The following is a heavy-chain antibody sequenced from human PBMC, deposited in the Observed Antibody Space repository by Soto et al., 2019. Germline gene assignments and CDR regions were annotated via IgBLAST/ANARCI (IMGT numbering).Heavy chain of an antibody. J-gene: IGHJ3*02. V-gene: IGHV4-34*01. D-gene: IGHD1-7*01. CDR1: GGSVNSGNYY. CDR2: MSHSGGT. CDR3: ARVERGTATTVVDAFDI. Sequence: QVQLQQWGAGLLKPSETLSLTCAVFGGSVNSGNYYWSWIRQPPGKGLEWIGEMSHSGGTHLNPSLKSRVTISVDTSKNQFSLKMSSVTAADTALYYCARVERGTATTVVDAFDIWGPGTMVTFSS.